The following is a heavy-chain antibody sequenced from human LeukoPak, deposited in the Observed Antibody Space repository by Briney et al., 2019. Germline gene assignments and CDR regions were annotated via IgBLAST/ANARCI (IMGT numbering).Heavy chain of an antibody. CDR3: AGSDGQLGDY. CDR2: IYYSGST. CDR1: GGSISSYY. Sequence: PSETLSLTCTVSGGSISSYYWSWIRQPPGKGLEWIGYIYYSGSTNYNPSLKSRVTISVDTSKNQFSLKLSSVTAADTAVYYCAGSDGQLGDYWGQGTLVTVSS. V-gene: IGHV4-59*01. J-gene: IGHJ4*02. D-gene: IGHD6-6*01.